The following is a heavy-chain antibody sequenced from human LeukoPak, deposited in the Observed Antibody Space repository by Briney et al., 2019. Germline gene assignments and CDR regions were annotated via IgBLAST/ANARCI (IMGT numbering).Heavy chain of an antibody. V-gene: IGHV1-2*02. CDR3: ARDLLWDTASFDY. CDR2: INPNSGGT. D-gene: IGHD5-18*01. J-gene: IGHJ4*02. CDR1: GYTFTGYY. Sequence: GASVKVSCKASGYTFTGYYMHWVRQAPGREPEWMGWINPNSGGTNYAQKFQGRVTMTRDTSISTAYMELSRLRSDDTAVYYCARDLLWDTASFDYWGQGTLVTVSS.